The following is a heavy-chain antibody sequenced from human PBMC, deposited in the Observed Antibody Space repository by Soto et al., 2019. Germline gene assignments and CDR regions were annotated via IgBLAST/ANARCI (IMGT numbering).Heavy chain of an antibody. CDR3: AVNDFWSGYYSNWFEP. V-gene: IGHV3-21*01. J-gene: IGHJ5*02. Sequence: PGGSLRLSCAASGFTFSSYRMHWVRQAQGKGLEWVSSISSSSSYIYYADSVKGRFTISRDNAKNSLYLQMNSLRAEDTAVYYCAVNDFWSGYYSNWFEPWGQGTLVTVSS. D-gene: IGHD3-3*01. CDR1: GFTFSSYR. CDR2: ISSSSSYI.